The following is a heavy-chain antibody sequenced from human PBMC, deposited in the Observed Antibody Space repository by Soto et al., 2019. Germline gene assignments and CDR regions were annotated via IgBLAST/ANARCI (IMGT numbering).Heavy chain of an antibody. CDR3: AREGSGYNF. CDR2: IVPVFGRP. D-gene: IGHD5-12*01. CDR1: GGSFSNFG. V-gene: IGHV1-69*13. Sequence: GASVKVSFKASGGSFSNFGISWVRQAPGQGPEWMGGIVPVFGRPNYAQRFRGRLTITADESTSTGYMELISLRSDDTAVYYCAREGSGYNFWGQGTQVTVSS. J-gene: IGHJ4*02.